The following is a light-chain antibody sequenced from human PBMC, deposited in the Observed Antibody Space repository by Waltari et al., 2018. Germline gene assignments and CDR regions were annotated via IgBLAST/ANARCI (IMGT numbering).Light chain of an antibody. V-gene: IGKV3-20*01. CDR1: QSVSSY. Sequence: ETVLTQSPGTLSLSPGERATLSCRASQSVSSYLAWYQQRPGRAPRLRIDGASSRATGIPDRFSGSGSGTDFTLTISRLEPEDFAVYYCQQYGSSPRTFGQGTKLEI. CDR3: QQYGSSPRT. CDR2: GAS. J-gene: IGKJ2*01.